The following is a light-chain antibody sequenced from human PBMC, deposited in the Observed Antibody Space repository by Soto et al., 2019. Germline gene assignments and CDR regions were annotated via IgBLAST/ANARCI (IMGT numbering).Light chain of an antibody. J-gene: IGKJ1*01. Sequence: DIQMTQSPSSLSASVGDRVTITFRASQSIGSYLSWSQQKPGKAPKLLIYLSSTLQSGVPSRFSGSGSGTDFTLTISSLQPEDFATYYCQQTYTTPVTFGQGTKVEVK. CDR2: LSS. CDR3: QQTYTTPVT. CDR1: QSIGSY. V-gene: IGKV1-39*01.